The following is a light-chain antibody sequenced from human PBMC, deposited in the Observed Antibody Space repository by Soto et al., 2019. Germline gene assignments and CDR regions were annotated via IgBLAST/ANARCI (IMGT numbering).Light chain of an antibody. CDR2: EVS. CDR1: SSDVGGYNY. CDR3: SSYAGSNNYV. V-gene: IGLV2-8*01. Sequence: QSALTQPHSASGSPGQSGTISFTGTSSDVGGYNYVSWYQQHPGTAPKLMIYEVSKRPSGVPDRFYGSKSVNTASLTVSGLKAEDEADYYCSSYAGSNNYVFGTGTTLTVL. J-gene: IGLJ1*01.